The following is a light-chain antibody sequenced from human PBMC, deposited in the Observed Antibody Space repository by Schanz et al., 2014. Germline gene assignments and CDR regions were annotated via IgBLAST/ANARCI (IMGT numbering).Light chain of an antibody. CDR2: DVS. Sequence: QSALTQPASVSGSPGQSITISCTGTSSDVGGYNYVSWYQQHPGKAPKLMIYDVSNRPSGVSNRFSGSKAGNTASLTISGLQEEDEADYYCSSYTSSSTLVVFGGGTKLTV. CDR1: SSDVGGYNY. CDR3: SSYTSSSTLVV. J-gene: IGLJ3*02. V-gene: IGLV2-14*01.